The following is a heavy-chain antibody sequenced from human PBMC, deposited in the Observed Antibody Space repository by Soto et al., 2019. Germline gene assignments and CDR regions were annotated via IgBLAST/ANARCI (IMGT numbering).Heavy chain of an antibody. CDR3: ARSETAYGGNAY. D-gene: IGHD2-15*01. CDR1: GFTFSSSW. Sequence: PGGSLRLSCAASGFTFSSSWMSWVRRAPGKGLEWVANIKQDGSEKYYVDSVKGRFTISRDNARNSLFLQMNSLRADDTAVYYCARSETAYGGNAYWGQGTLVTVSS. V-gene: IGHV3-7*03. J-gene: IGHJ4*02. CDR2: IKQDGSEK.